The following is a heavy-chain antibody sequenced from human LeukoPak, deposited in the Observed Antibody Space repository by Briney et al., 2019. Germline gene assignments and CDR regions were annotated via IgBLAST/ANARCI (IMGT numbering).Heavy chain of an antibody. J-gene: IGHJ4*02. D-gene: IGHD3-10*01. CDR1: GGTFSSYA. V-gene: IGHV1-2*02. CDR2: INPNSGGT. Sequence: ASVKVSCKASGGTFSSYAISWVRQAPGQGLEWMGWINPNSGGTNYAQKFQGRVTMTSDTSISTAYMELIRLRSDDTALYYCVRDLGGDVDYWGQGTLVTVSS. CDR3: VRDLGGDVDY.